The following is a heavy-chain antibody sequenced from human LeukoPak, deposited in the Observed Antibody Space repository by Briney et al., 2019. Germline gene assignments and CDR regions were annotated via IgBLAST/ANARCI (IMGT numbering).Heavy chain of an antibody. CDR1: GFTFSSYA. CDR2: IYYSGST. Sequence: RSGGSLRLSCAASGFTFSSYAMSWVRQAPGKGVEWVGSIYYSGSTNYNPSLKSRVTISVDTSKNQFSLKIISVTAADTAVYYCVRDFPGAPGGWFDPWGQGTLVTVSS. V-gene: IGHV4-59*01. D-gene: IGHD3-10*01. CDR3: VRDFPGAPGGWFDP. J-gene: IGHJ5*02.